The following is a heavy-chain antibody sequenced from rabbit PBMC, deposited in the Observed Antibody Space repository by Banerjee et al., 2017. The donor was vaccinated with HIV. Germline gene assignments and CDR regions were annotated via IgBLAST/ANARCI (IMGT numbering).Heavy chain of an antibody. D-gene: IGHD4-2*01. CDR2: IYAGSSGST. CDR3: ARSASYAVKL. Sequence: QSLEESGGDLVKPGASLTLTCTASGFSFSSSYYMCWVRQAPGKGLEWIACIYAGSSGSTYYASWAKGRFTISKTSSTTVTLQMTSLTAADTATYFCARSASYAVKLWGPGTLVTVS. J-gene: IGHJ4*01. CDR1: GFSFSSSYY. V-gene: IGHV1S40*01.